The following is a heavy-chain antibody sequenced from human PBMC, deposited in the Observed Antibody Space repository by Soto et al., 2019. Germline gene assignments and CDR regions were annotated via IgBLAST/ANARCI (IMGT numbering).Heavy chain of an antibody. CDR2: INPNSGGT. CDR1: GYTFTGYY. CDR3: AREEAARPVFGYYYYGMDV. D-gene: IGHD6-6*01. J-gene: IGHJ6*02. Sequence: SLKFSCKASGYTFTGYYMRCVRPAPGQGLEWMGWINPNSGGTNYAQKFQGWVTMTRDTSISTAYMELSRLRSDDTAVYYCAREEAARPVFGYYYYGMDVWGQGTTVTVSS. V-gene: IGHV1-2*04.